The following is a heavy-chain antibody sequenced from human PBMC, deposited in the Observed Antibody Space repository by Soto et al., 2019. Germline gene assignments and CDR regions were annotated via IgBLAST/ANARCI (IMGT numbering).Heavy chain of an antibody. V-gene: IGHV5-10-1*03. Sequence: EVQLVQSGAEVKKPGESLRISCKGSGYSFTSYWISWVRQMPGKGLEWMGRIDPSDSYTNYSPSFQGHVTISADKSISTAYLQWSSLKASDTAMYYCARLGRQNSGSLGSVAFDIWGQGTMVTVSS. CDR3: ARLGRQNSGSLGSVAFDI. CDR2: IDPSDSYT. CDR1: GYSFTSYW. D-gene: IGHD1-26*01. J-gene: IGHJ3*02.